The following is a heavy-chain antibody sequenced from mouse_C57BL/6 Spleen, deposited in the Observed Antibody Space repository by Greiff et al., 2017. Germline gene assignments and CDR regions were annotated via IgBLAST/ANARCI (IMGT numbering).Heavy chain of an antibody. J-gene: IGHJ4*01. CDR2: ISYDGSN. V-gene: IGHV3-6*01. CDR3: ARDDGYYNYAMDD. CDR1: GYSITSGYY. D-gene: IGHD2-3*01. Sequence: EVKLMESGPGLVKPSQSLSLTCSVTGYSITSGYYWNWIRQFPGNKLEWMGYISYDGSNNYNPSLKNRISITRDTSKNQFFLKLNSVTTEDTATYYCARDDGYYNYAMDDWGQGTSVTVSS.